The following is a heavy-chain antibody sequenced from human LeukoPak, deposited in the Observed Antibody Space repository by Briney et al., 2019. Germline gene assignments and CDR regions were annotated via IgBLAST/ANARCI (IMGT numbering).Heavy chain of an antibody. Sequence: SETLSLTCTVSGGSISSYYWSWIRQPPGKGLEWIGYIYYSGSTNYNPPLKSRVTISVDTSKNQFSLKLSSVTAADTAVYYCARGWQQLTYYYYYMDVWGKGTTVTVSS. CDR1: GGSISSYY. CDR3: ARGWQQLTYYYYYMDV. D-gene: IGHD6-13*01. V-gene: IGHV4-59*01. CDR2: IYYSGST. J-gene: IGHJ6*03.